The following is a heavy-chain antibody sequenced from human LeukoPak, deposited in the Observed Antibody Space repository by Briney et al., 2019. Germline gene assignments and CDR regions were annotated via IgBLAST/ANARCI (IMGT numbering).Heavy chain of an antibody. CDR1: GYTFTGYY. J-gene: IGHJ4*02. D-gene: IGHD3-22*01. CDR3: ARDYYDSSAAYLDY. V-gene: IGHV1-2*02. CDR2: INPNSGGT. Sequence: ASVKVSCKASGYTFTGYYMHWVRQAPGQGLEWMGWINPNSGGTNYAQKFQGRVTMTRDTSISTAYMELSRLRSDDAAVYYCARDYYDSSAAYLDYWGQGTLVTVSS.